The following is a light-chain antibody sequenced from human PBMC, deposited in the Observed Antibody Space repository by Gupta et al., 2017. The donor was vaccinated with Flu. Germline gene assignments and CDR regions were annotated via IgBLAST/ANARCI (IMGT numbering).Light chain of an antibody. V-gene: IGLV2-14*01. J-gene: IGLJ1*01. CDR3: SSDTSSSTLV. CDR2: EVS. CDR1: SSDVGGYNY. Sequence: SALTHPASVSGSPGQSITISCTGTSSDVGGYNYVSWYQQHPGKAPKLMIYEVSNRPSGVSNRFSGSKSGNTSSLTISGLQAEDEADYYCSSDTSSSTLVFGTGTKVTVL.